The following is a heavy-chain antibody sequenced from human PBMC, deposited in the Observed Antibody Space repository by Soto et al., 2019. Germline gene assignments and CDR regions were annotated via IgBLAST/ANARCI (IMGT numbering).Heavy chain of an antibody. Sequence: GGSLRLSCAASGFTLGRYGMSWVRQAPGKGLEWVSAVSPNGQGIYYADSVRGRFTTSRDFSKNTVFLHMDSLRAEDTAVYYCAKDRDYPRDYFHYWGQGTLFTVSS. J-gene: IGHJ4*02. CDR1: GFTLGRYG. D-gene: IGHD3-10*01. CDR2: VSPNGQGI. V-gene: IGHV3-23*01. CDR3: AKDRDYPRDYFHY.